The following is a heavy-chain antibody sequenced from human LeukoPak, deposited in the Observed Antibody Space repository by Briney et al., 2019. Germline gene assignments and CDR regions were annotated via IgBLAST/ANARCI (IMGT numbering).Heavy chain of an antibody. CDR3: ARDRTQWLSSNWYGPFDP. CDR1: GGSISSGPYY. CDR2: MYFSGST. Sequence: PSETLSLTCTVSGGSISSGPYYWGWIRQPPGKGLEWIGVMYFSGSTHYNPSLKSRVTISVDTSKNQFSLKVRSVTAADTAVYYCARDRTQWLSSNWYGPFDPWGQGTLVTVSA. J-gene: IGHJ5*02. D-gene: IGHD6-13*01. V-gene: IGHV4-39*07.